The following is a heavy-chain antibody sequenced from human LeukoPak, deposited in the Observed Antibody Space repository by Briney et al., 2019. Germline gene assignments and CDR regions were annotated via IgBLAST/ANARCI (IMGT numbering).Heavy chain of an antibody. V-gene: IGHV3-30*04. CDR3: ARGNVAVARNLIDF. CDR1: GFTFNIYP. D-gene: IGHD6-19*01. Sequence: GRSLRLSCAASGFTFNIYPMRWFRQAPGKGPEWVAVTLYDGSSTDYADSVKGRFTMSRDNAKNTLYLQMSSLRPEDTGIYYCARGNVAVARNLIDFWGQGTLVTVSS. CDR2: TLYDGSST. J-gene: IGHJ4*02.